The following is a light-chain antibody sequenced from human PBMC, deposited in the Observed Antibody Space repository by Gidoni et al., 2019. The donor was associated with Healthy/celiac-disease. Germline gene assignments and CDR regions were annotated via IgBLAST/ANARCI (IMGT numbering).Light chain of an antibody. V-gene: IGKV1-39*01. CDR2: AAS. CDR3: QQSYSTPWT. Sequence: DIKMTQSPTSLSAYVGDRVTITCPASQINSSYLYWYQQKPVKATKLLISAASSLQSGVPSRFSCSGSGTDFTLTISSLPPEDFATYYCQQSYSTPWTFGQGTKVEIK. J-gene: IGKJ1*01. CDR1: QINSSY.